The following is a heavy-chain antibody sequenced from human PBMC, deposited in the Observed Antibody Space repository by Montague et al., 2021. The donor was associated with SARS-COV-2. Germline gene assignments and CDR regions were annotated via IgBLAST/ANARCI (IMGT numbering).Heavy chain of an antibody. V-gene: IGHV4-39*01. D-gene: IGHD2-15*01. CDR3: ANADRCSSGSCYSPFDS. CDR2: IYYTGTT. J-gene: IGHJ4*02. CDR1: GDSVKTNLYY. Sequence: SETLSLTCTVSGDSVKTNLYYWGWIRQPPGKGLEWIGNIYYTGTTYYNPPLKSRVTMSVDTSKNQFSLKLTSVTAADTAVYYCANADRCSSGSCYSPFDSWGQGSLVTASS.